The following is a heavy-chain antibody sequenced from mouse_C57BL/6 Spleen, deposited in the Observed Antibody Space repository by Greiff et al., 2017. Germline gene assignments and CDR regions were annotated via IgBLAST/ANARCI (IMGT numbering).Heavy chain of an antibody. Sequence: VQLQQSGAELARPGASVKLSCKASGYTFTSYGISWVKQRTGQGLEWIGEIYPRSGNTYYNEKFKGKATLTADNSSSTAYMELRSLTSEDSAVYFCARGYDYDGEYYVDYWGQGTTLTVSS. V-gene: IGHV1-81*01. J-gene: IGHJ2*01. CDR3: ARGYDYDGEYYVDY. CDR1: GYTFTSYG. D-gene: IGHD2-4*01. CDR2: IYPRSGNT.